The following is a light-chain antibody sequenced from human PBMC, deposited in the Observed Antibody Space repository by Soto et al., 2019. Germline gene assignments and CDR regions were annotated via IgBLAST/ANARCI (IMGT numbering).Light chain of an antibody. CDR1: QSVINN. CDR3: QQYNKWPWT. V-gene: IGKV3-15*01. J-gene: IGKJ1*01. CDR2: GAS. Sequence: EIVMTQSPATLSVSPGERGTLSCRASQSVINNLAWYQQKPGQAPRLLIYGASTRATGIPARFSGSVSGTEFTLTISSLQSEDFAVYYCQQYNKWPWTFGQGTKVDIK.